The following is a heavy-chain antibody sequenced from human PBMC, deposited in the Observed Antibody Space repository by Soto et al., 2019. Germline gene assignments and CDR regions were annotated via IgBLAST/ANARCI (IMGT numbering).Heavy chain of an antibody. J-gene: IGHJ3*02. D-gene: IGHD3-22*01. Sequence: PGGSLRLSCAASRFTFSTYWMHWVRQAPGKGLVWVSRINSDGTGTSYADSVKGRITISRDNAKNTLYLQMNSLRSEDTAVYYCAGDTSGYSYDAFDIWGQGTMVTV. CDR2: INSDGTGT. CDR3: AGDTSGYSYDAFDI. V-gene: IGHV3-74*01. CDR1: RFTFSTYW.